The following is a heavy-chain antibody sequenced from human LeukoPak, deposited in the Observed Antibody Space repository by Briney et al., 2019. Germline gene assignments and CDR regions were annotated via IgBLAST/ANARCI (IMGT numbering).Heavy chain of an antibody. CDR2: ISGGGDNT. CDR1: GFPFSSFA. V-gene: IGHV3-23*01. Sequence: PGGSLRLSCAASGFPFSSFAMSWVRQAPGKGLEWVSTISGGGDNTYFADSVKGRFTISRDNSKNTLFLQMVSLRAEDTAVYYCAKFKGALLGNYYMDVWGKGTTVTVSS. J-gene: IGHJ6*03. CDR3: AKFKGALLGNYYMDV.